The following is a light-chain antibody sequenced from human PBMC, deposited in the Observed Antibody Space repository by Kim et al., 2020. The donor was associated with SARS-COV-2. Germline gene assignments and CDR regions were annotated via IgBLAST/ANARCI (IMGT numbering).Light chain of an antibody. CDR1: DIGTKS. CDR3: QVWDRSSDYVF. Sequence: SYELTQPPSVSVAPGKTARITCGGNDIGTKSMHWYQARPGQAPVMVIYYNTDRPSGIPERVSGSNSGNTATLTISGVEAGDEADYYCQVWDRSSDYVFFGGGTKLTVL. J-gene: IGLJ2*01. V-gene: IGLV3-21*04. CDR2: YNT.